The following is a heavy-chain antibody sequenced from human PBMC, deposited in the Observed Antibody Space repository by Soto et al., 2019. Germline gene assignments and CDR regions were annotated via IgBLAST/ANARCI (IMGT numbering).Heavy chain of an antibody. J-gene: IGHJ4*02. V-gene: IGHV3-33*01. Sequence: QVQLVESGGGVVQPGRSLRLSCAASGFTFSSYGMHWVRQAPGKGLEWVAVILYDGSNKYYADSVKGRFTISRDNSKNALYLQMTSLRAEDTAVYYCARDHSGGSYGWGQGTLVTVSS. D-gene: IGHD1-26*01. CDR1: GFTFSSYG. CDR2: ILYDGSNK. CDR3: ARDHSGGSYG.